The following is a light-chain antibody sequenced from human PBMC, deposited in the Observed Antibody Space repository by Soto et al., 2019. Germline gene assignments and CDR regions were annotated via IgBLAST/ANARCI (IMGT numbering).Light chain of an antibody. Sequence: SYELTQPPSVSVSPGQTASITCSGDNLGDKYACWYQQKPGQSPVLVIYQDSKRPSGIPERFSGSNSGNPATLTISGTQAMDEADYYCQAWDSSTVVFGGGTKVTVL. V-gene: IGLV3-1*01. CDR2: QDS. CDR3: QAWDSSTVV. J-gene: IGLJ2*01. CDR1: NLGDKY.